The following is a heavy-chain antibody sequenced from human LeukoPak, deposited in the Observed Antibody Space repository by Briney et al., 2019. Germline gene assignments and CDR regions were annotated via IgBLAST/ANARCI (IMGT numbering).Heavy chain of an antibody. J-gene: IGHJ6*03. D-gene: IGHD6-13*01. Sequence: SETLSLTCTVSGYSISSGYYWGWIRQPPGKGLEWIGSIYHSGSTYYNPSLKSRVTISVDTSKNQFSLKLSSATAADTAVYFCARGRVSSSTWYSTYYYYFYMDVWGKGTTVT. CDR3: ARGRVSSSTWYSTYYYYFYMDV. CDR1: GYSISSGYY. V-gene: IGHV4-38-2*02. CDR2: IYHSGST.